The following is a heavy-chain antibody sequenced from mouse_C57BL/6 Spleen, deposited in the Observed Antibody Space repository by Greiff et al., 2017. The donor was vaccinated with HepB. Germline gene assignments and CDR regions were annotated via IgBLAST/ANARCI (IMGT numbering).Heavy chain of an antibody. CDR1: GYAFSSYW. CDR3: ARVGSYGWYFDV. D-gene: IGHD1-1*02. J-gene: IGHJ1*03. V-gene: IGHV1-80*01. Sequence: VKLMESGAELVKPGASVKISCKASGYAFSSYWMNWVKQRPGKGLEWIGQIYPGDGDTNYNGKFKGKATLTADKSSSTAYMQLSSLTSEDSAVYFCARVGSYGWYFDVWGTGTTVTVSS. CDR2: IYPGDGDT.